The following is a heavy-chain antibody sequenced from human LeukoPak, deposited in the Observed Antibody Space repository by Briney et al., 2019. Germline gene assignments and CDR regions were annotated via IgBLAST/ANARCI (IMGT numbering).Heavy chain of an antibody. Sequence: GGSLRLSCAASGFSFSNYGMNWVRQAPGKGLEWVSGITGNGATTYYADSVKGRFTISRDNSRNTVYLQMNSLRAEDTAVYYCARDFVWNYLRPNSWFDPWGQGTLVTVSS. D-gene: IGHD1-7*01. CDR2: ITGNGATT. J-gene: IGHJ5*02. V-gene: IGHV3-23*01. CDR3: ARDFVWNYLRPNSWFDP. CDR1: GFSFSNYG.